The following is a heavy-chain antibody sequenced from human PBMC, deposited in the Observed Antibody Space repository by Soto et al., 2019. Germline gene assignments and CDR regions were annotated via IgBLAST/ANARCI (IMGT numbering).Heavy chain of an antibody. CDR2: LNPDGSRT. D-gene: IGHD3-10*01. J-gene: IGHJ5*02. CDR3: ARVRAGSYDWFDP. Sequence: EVQLVESGGGLVQPGGSLRLSCAASGFTFTNYWMHWVRPAPGKGLMWVSRLNPDGSRTTYADSVKGRFAIFRDNAKNAWYRQMNSLRAEDTAVYYWARVRAGSYDWFDPWGQGTLVTVSS. CDR1: GFTFTNYW. V-gene: IGHV3-74*01.